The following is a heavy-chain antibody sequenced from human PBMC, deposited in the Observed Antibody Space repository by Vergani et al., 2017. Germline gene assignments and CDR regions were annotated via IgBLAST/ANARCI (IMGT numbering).Heavy chain of an antibody. Sequence: EVQLVESGGGLIHPGGSLRLSCEGSGFSFSGYWMHWVRQSPEKGLVWVSRIKSDGSITNYADTVKGRFTVSRDNAKNTLYLEMNNLRGDDTALCYCLRARCNGPWFMSNWFDSWRKGTLVTVSS. D-gene: IGHD2-8*01. CDR1: GFSFSGYW. J-gene: IGHJ5*01. V-gene: IGHV3-74*01. CDR3: LRARCNGPWFMSNWFDS. CDR2: IKSDGSIT.